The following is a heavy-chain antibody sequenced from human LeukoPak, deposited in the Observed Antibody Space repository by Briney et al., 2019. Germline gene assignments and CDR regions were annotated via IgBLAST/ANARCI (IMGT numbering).Heavy chain of an antibody. CDR2: IIPIFGIA. V-gene: IGHV1-69*04. Sequence: ASVKVSCKASGGTFSSYAISWVRQAPGQGLEGMGRIIPIFGIANYAQKFQGRVTITADKSTSTAYMELSSLRSEDTAVYYCARDSDSSGYYYDYWGQGTLVTVSS. J-gene: IGHJ4*02. CDR1: GGTFSSYA. D-gene: IGHD3-22*01. CDR3: ARDSDSSGYYYDY.